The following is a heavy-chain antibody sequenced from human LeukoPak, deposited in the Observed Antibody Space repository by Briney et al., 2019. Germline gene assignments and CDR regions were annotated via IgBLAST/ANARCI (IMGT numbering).Heavy chain of an antibody. V-gene: IGHV3-23*01. CDR1: GFTFSSYA. CDR2: ISGSGGST. Sequence: PGGSLRLSCAASGFTFSSYAMSWVRQAPGKGLEWVSAISGSGGSTYYADSVKGRFTISKDNPKNTLYLQMNSLRAEDTAVYYCAKLGGQEVYNYYVGVWGKGTTVAVSS. CDR3: AKLGGQEVYNYYVGV. J-gene: IGHJ6*03. D-gene: IGHD3-16*01.